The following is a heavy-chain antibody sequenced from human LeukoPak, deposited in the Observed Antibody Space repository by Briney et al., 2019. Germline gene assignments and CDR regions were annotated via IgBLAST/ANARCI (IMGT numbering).Heavy chain of an antibody. CDR2: ISSSSSSYI. D-gene: IGHD3-10*01. V-gene: IGHV3-21*01. Sequence: PGGSLRLSCAASGFTFSSYSMNWVRQAPGKGLEWVSSISSSSSSYIYYADSVKGRFTISRDHAKNSLYLQMNSLRPEDTAVYYCAREETLRYGSGSYYAFDIWGQGTMVTVSS. J-gene: IGHJ3*02. CDR1: GFTFSSYS. CDR3: AREETLRYGSGSYYAFDI.